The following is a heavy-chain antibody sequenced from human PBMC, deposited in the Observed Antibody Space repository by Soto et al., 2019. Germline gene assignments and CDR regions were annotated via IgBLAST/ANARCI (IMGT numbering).Heavy chain of an antibody. V-gene: IGHV3-30*18. Sequence: QVQLVESGGGVVQPGRSLRLSCAASGFTFSSYGMHWVRQAPGKGLEWVAVISYDGSNKYYADSVKGRFTISRDNSKNTLYLQMNSLRAEDTAVYYCAKDQVERRNYYYYGMDVWGQGTTFTVSS. CDR3: AKDQVERRNYYYYGMDV. CDR2: ISYDGSNK. CDR1: GFTFSSYG. J-gene: IGHJ6*02. D-gene: IGHD1-1*01.